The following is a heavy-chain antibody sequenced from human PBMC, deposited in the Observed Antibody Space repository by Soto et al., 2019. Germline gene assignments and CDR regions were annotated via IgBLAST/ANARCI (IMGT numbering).Heavy chain of an antibody. V-gene: IGHV3-20*04. Sequence: EVHLVESGGRMVRPGESLRLSCAASGFNFEEYGMTWVRQAPGKGLEWVAGSNWDGDDTGYADSVQGRFTISRDNAKKFLYLQMNSLRVEDTALYYCARGDIPVAVSSDYWGQGTLVTVSS. J-gene: IGHJ4*02. CDR3: ARGDIPVAVSSDY. CDR1: GFNFEEYG. D-gene: IGHD6-19*01. CDR2: SNWDGDDT.